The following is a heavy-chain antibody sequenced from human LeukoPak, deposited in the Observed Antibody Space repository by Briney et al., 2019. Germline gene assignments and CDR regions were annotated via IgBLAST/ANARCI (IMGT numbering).Heavy chain of an antibody. CDR1: GFAFSNYA. D-gene: IGHD6-19*01. CDR2: ISGSGGST. V-gene: IGHV3-23*01. Sequence: GGSLRLSCAASGFAFSNYAVSWVRQAPGKGLEWVSAISGSGGSTYYADSVKGRFTISRDNSKNTLSLQMNSLRAEDTAVYYCATEFKLPVVGTVAFDIRGQGTMVTVSS. J-gene: IGHJ3*02. CDR3: ATEFKLPVVGTVAFDI.